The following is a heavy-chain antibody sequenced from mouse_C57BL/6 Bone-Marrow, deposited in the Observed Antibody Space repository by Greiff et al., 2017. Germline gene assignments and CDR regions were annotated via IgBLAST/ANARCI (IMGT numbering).Heavy chain of an antibody. CDR3: ASPFSYGSSYGYFDV. D-gene: IGHD1-1*01. CDR1: GYTFTSYW. V-gene: IGHV1-55*01. CDR2: IYPGSGST. J-gene: IGHJ1*03. Sequence: QVQLQQPGAELVKPGASVKMSCKASGYTFTSYWITWVKQRPGQGLEWIGDIYPGSGSTNSNEQFKSKATLTVETSSSTAYMQLSSLTSEDSAVYYCASPFSYGSSYGYFDVWGTGTTVTVSA.